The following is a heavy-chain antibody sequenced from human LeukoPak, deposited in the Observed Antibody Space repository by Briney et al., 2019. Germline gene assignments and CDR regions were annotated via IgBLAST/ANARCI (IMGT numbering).Heavy chain of an antibody. J-gene: IGHJ4*02. CDR1: GGSISSYY. D-gene: IGHD3-22*01. CDR3: ARSITMIVEFDY. V-gene: IGHV4-59*01. CDR2: IYYSGST. Sequence: SETLSLTCTVSGGSISSYYWSWIRQPPGKGLEWIAYIYYSGSTNYNPSLKGRVTISVDTSKNQFSLKLSSVTAADTAVYYCARSITMIVEFDYWGQGTLVTVSS.